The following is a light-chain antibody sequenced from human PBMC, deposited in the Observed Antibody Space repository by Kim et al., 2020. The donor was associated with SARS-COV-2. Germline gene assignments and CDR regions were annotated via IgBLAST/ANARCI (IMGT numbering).Light chain of an antibody. CDR3: QQYGSSPIT. Sequence: EIVLTQSPGTLSLSPGERATLSCRASQSVSSSYFAWYQQKPGQAPRLLIYGASSRATGIPDRFSGSGSGTDFTLSISRLEPEDFAVYSCQQYGSSPITFGQGTRLEIK. V-gene: IGKV3-20*01. CDR2: GAS. J-gene: IGKJ5*01. CDR1: QSVSSSY.